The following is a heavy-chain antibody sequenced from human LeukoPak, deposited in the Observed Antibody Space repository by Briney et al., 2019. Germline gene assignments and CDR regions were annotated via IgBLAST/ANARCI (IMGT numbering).Heavy chain of an antibody. CDR3: AREGSGYSGYALDY. V-gene: IGHV3-33*01. CDR1: GFTFSSSG. J-gene: IGHJ4*02. Sequence: HGGSLRLFCAASGFTFSSSGMHWVRQAPGKGLDGMAVICYDGRSKYYAGSVKGRFTISRDNSKNTLYLQMNSLRAEVTAVYYGAREGSGYSGYALDYWGQGTLVTVSS. D-gene: IGHD5-12*01. CDR2: ICYDGRSK.